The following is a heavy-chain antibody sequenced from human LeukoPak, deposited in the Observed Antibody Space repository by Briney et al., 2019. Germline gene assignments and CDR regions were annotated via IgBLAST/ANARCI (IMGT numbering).Heavy chain of an antibody. V-gene: IGHV3-23*01. Sequence: GGSLRLSCAASGFTFSSSAMSWVRQAPGKGLEWVSAISNNGGYTYYADSVQGRFTISRDNSKSTLCLQMNSLRAEDTAVYYCAKVSGSGGTKYQPFDYWGQGTLVTVSS. CDR3: AKVSGSGGTKYQPFDY. CDR1: GFTFSSSA. D-gene: IGHD2-15*01. J-gene: IGHJ4*02. CDR2: ISNNGGYT.